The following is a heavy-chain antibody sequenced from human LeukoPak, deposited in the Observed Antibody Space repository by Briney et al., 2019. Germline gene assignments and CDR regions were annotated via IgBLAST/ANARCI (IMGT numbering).Heavy chain of an antibody. CDR2: ISGSGDST. CDR3: AARQYYGSGNYYTADY. D-gene: IGHD3-10*01. V-gene: IGHV3-23*01. CDR1: GFTFRSYA. J-gene: IGHJ4*02. Sequence: GGSLRLSCAASGFTFRSYAMSRVSQAPGKGLEWVSAISGSGDSTYYADSVKGRFSISRDNSKDTMYLQMSSLGAEDTAVYYCAARQYYGSGNYYTADYWGQGTLVTVSS.